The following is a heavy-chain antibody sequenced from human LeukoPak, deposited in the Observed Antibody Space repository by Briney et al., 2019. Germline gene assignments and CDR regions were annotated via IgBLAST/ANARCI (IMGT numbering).Heavy chain of an antibody. Sequence: SETLSLTCAVYGESFSGYYWSWIRQPPGKGLEWIGEINHSGSTNYNPSLKSRVTISVDTSKNQFSLKLSSVTAADTAVYYCARVLTTDAFDIWGQGTMVTVSS. CDR3: ARVLTTDAFDI. CDR1: GESFSGYY. D-gene: IGHD4/OR15-4a*01. CDR2: INHSGST. J-gene: IGHJ3*02. V-gene: IGHV4-34*01.